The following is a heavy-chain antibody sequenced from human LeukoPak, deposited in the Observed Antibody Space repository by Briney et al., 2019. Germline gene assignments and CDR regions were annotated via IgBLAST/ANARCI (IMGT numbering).Heavy chain of an antibody. CDR3: ARGPGGHRDTGACDI. V-gene: IGHV4-34*01. Sequence: LETLSLTCGVYGGSFSVYYWSWIRQTPGKGLEWIGEINQFGTTTYNPSLKSRVTISVDASQNHFSLNLTSLTAADMGVYFCARGPGGHRDTGACDIWGQGTMVTVSS. D-gene: IGHD2-8*02. CDR2: INQFGTT. J-gene: IGHJ3*02. CDR1: GGSFSVYY.